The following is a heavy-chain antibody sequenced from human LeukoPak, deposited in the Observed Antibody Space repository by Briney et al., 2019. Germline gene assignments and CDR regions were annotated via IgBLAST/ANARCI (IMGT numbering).Heavy chain of an antibody. Sequence: ASVKVSCKASGYTFTSNYIHWVRQAPGQGLEWMGMIYPRDGSTSYAQEFQGRVTVTRDTSTSTVHMELSGLRAEDTAVYYCARDQEGFDYWGQGALVTVSS. CDR1: GYTFTSNY. CDR3: ARDQEGFDY. J-gene: IGHJ4*02. V-gene: IGHV1-46*01. CDR2: IYPRDGST.